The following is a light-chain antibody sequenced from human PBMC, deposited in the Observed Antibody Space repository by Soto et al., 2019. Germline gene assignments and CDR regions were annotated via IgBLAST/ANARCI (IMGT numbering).Light chain of an antibody. V-gene: IGKV3-15*01. CDR3: QQYNNWPPANT. J-gene: IGKJ2*01. CDR2: GAS. CDR1: QSVSSN. Sequence: EIVMTQSPATLSVSPGERATLSCRASQSVSSNLVWYQQKPGQAPRLLIYGASTRATGFPARFSGSGSGTEFTLTISSLQSEDFAVYYCQQYNNWPPANTFGQGTKLEIK.